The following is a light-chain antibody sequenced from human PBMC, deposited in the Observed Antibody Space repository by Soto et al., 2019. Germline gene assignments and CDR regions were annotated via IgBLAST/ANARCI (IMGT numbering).Light chain of an antibody. Sequence: EIVMTQSPATLSVSPGERATLSCRASQSVSSNLAWYQQKPGQAPRLLIYGASTRATGIPARFSGSGSGTEFTLTIGSLQSEDFAVYYCQQYNNWPPEITFGPGTKVDIK. CDR1: QSVSSN. CDR3: QQYNNWPPEIT. J-gene: IGKJ3*01. CDR2: GAS. V-gene: IGKV3-15*01.